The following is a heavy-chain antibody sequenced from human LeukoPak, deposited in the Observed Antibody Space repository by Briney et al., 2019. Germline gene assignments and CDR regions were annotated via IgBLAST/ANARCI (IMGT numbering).Heavy chain of an antibody. D-gene: IGHD3-3*01. V-gene: IGHV3-9*01. Sequence: SSGDYYWSWIRQPPGKGLEWVSGISWNSGSIGYADSVKGRFTISRDNAKNSLYLQMNSLRAEDTALYYCAKDSLSDDFWSAPLAGAFDIWGQGTMVTVSS. J-gene: IGHJ3*02. CDR3: AKDSLSDDFWSAPLAGAFDI. CDR2: ISWNSGSI. CDR1: SSGDYY.